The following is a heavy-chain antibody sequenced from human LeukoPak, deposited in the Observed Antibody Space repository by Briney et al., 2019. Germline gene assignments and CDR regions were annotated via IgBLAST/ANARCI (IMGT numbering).Heavy chain of an antibody. CDR2: IYSGGST. J-gene: IGHJ3*02. CDR1: GFTFSSYG. Sequence: GGTLRLSCAASGFTFSSYGMSWVRQAPGKGLEWVSVIYSGGSTYYADSVKGRFTISRDNSKNTLYLQMNSLRAEDTAVYYCARKYYYDSSGPHEAFDIWGQGTMVTVSS. CDR3: ARKYYYDSSGPHEAFDI. V-gene: IGHV3-66*01. D-gene: IGHD3-22*01.